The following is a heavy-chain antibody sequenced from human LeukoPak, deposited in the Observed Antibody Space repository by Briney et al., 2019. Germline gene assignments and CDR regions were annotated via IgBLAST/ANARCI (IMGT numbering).Heavy chain of an antibody. D-gene: IGHD3-10*01. V-gene: IGHV3-23*01. CDR2: ISGSGGST. J-gene: IGHJ4*02. Sequence: PGGSLRLSCAASGFTFSSYAMSWVRQAPGKGLEWVSAISGSGGSTYYADSVKGRFTISRDNSKNTLYLQMNSLRAEDTAVYYCAKDQGSLVRGVIVRLFDYWGQGTLVTVSS. CDR1: GFTFSSYA. CDR3: AKDQGSLVRGVIVRLFDY.